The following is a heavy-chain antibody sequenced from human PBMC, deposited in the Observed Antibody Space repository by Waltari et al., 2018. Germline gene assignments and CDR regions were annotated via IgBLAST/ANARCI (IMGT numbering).Heavy chain of an antibody. Sequence: EVQLVESGGGLVKPGGSLRLSCAASGFTFSSYSMNWVRQAPGKGLEWVSSISSSSSYIYYADSVKGRFTISRDNAKNSLYLQMNSLRAEDTAVYYCAGPSSSSWSRGNYWGQGTLVTVSS. J-gene: IGHJ4*02. D-gene: IGHD6-13*01. CDR1: GFTFSSYS. CDR3: AGPSSSSWSRGNY. V-gene: IGHV3-21*01. CDR2: ISSSSSYI.